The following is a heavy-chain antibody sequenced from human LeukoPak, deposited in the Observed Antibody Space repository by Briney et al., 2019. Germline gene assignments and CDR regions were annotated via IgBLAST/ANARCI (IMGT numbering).Heavy chain of an antibody. D-gene: IGHD6-13*01. CDR1: GGSFSGYY. Sequence: SETLSLTCAVYGGSFSGYYWSWIRQPPGKGLEWIGEINHSGSTNYNPSLKSRVTISVDTSKNQFSLKLSSVTAADTAVCYCASGSSWYPGFDYWGQGTLVTVSS. CDR2: INHSGST. V-gene: IGHV4-34*01. CDR3: ASGSSWYPGFDY. J-gene: IGHJ4*02.